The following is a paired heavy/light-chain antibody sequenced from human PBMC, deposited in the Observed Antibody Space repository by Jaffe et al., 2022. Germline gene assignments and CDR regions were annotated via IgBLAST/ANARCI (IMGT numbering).Light chain of an antibody. CDR3: QQANSFALT. Sequence: DIQMTQSPSSVSASVGDRVSITCRASQVISGGLAWYQQKPGKAPKLLIYAASSLQSGVPSRFSGSLSGTDFTLTISSLQPEDFATYYCQQANSFALTFGGGTKVEIK. CDR1: QVISGG. J-gene: IGKJ4*01. V-gene: IGKV1D-12*01. CDR2: AAS.
Heavy chain of an antibody. CDR1: GDSISNSRYY. J-gene: IGHJ6*03. CDR2: IYYSGST. CDR3: ARRGYSNYYYYMDV. V-gene: IGHV4-39*01. Sequence: QLQLQESGPGLVKPSETLSLTCTVSGDSISNSRYYWGWIRQPPGEGLEWIGNIYYSGSTYYNPSLKSRVTISVDTSRNQFSLNLSSVTAADTAVYYCARRGYSNYYYYMDVWGKGTTVTVSS. D-gene: IGHD4-4*01.